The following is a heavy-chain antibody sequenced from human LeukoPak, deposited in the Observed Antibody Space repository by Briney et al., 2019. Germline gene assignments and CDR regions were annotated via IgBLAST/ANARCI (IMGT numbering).Heavy chain of an antibody. CDR3: ASLNRADCSSTSCHTHY. V-gene: IGHV3-7*01. Sequence: GGSLRLSCAASGFTFSSYWMSWVRQAPGKGLEWVANIKQDGSEKYYVDPVKGRFTISRDNAKNSLYLQMNSLRAEDTALYYCASLNRADCSSTSCHTHYWGQGTLVTVSS. CDR2: IKQDGSEK. D-gene: IGHD2-2*01. CDR1: GFTFSSYW. J-gene: IGHJ4*02.